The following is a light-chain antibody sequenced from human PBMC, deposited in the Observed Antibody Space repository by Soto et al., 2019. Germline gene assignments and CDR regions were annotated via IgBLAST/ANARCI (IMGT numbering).Light chain of an antibody. V-gene: IGKV3D-20*02. J-gene: IGKJ5*01. CDR2: DAS. Sequence: DIVLTQSPGTLSLSPGERATLSCRARQSVRSNSLAWYQQKPGQAPRLLIYDASSRATGIPARFSGSGSGTDFTLTISSLESEDFAIYYCQQRSNWPTFGQGTRLEIK. CDR3: QQRSNWPT. CDR1: QSVRSNS.